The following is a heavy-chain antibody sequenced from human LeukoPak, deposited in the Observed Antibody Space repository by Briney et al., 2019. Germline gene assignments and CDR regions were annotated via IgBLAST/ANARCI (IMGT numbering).Heavy chain of an antibody. V-gene: IGHV3-21*01. CDR1: GFTFSSYS. J-gene: IGHJ5*02. CDR3: ARSGGTRYSLQAGCWFDP. CDR2: ISSSSSYI. Sequence: GGSLRLSCAASGFTFSSYSMNWVRQAPGKGLEWVSSISSSSSYIYYADSVKGRFTISRDNAKNSLYLQMNSLRAEDTAVYYCARSGGTRYSLQAGCWFDPRGKGTLVTVSS. D-gene: IGHD2-15*01.